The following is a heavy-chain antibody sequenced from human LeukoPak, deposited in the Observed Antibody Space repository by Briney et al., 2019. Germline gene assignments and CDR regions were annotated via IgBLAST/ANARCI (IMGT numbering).Heavy chain of an antibody. J-gene: IGHJ5*02. CDR2: INHSGST. Sequence: SETLSLTCAVYGGSFSGYYWSWIRQPPGKGLEWLGEINHSGSTNYNPSLKSRVTISVDTSKNQFSLKLSSATAADTAAYYCAKPGLGYCSSTSCFRGWFDPWGQGTLVTVSS. CDR3: AKPGLGYCSSTSCFRGWFDP. CDR1: GGSFSGYY. V-gene: IGHV4-34*01. D-gene: IGHD2-2*01.